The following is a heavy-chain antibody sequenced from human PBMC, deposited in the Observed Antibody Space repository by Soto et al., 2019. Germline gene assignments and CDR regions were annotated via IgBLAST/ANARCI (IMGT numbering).Heavy chain of an antibody. V-gene: IGHV4-30-2*01. CDR3: AREAGNAYGSGSLVDY. CDR2: IYYSANT. J-gene: IGHJ4*02. Sequence: SETLSLTCAVSGGSMRSGDYSWSWIRQPAGKGLEWIGYIYYSANTYYNPSLKSRVTISVDRSKNQFSLKLSSVTAAETAVYYCAREAGNAYGSGSLVDYWGEGILVTVSS. D-gene: IGHD3-10*01. CDR1: GGSMRSGDYS.